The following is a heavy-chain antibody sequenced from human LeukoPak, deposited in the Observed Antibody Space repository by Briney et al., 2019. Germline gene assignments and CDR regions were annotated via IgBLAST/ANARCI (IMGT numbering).Heavy chain of an antibody. Sequence: PSETLSLTCTVSGGSISSYYWSWIRQPPGKGLEWIGYIYYSGSTNYNPSLKSRVTISVDTSKNQFSLKLSSVTAADTAVYYCARSFVVPAAIWFDPWGQGTLVTVSS. D-gene: IGHD2-2*01. CDR1: GGSISSYY. CDR3: ARSFVVPAAIWFDP. CDR2: IYYSGST. V-gene: IGHV4-59*01. J-gene: IGHJ5*02.